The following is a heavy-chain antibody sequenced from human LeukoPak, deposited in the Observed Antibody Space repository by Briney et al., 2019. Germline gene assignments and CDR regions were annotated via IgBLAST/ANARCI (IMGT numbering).Heavy chain of an antibody. J-gene: IGHJ3*01. V-gene: IGHV4-39*01. CDR2: IYYSGIT. CDR3: ARNATSRSFDV. Sequence: SETLSLTCAVSGGSISSSRYSWGWIRQPPGKGLEWIGTIYYSGITYYNPSLKSRITISVDTSKDQFSLRLSSVTAADTAMYYCARNATSRSFDVWGQGTMVTVSS. CDR1: GGSISSSRYS. D-gene: IGHD3-16*02.